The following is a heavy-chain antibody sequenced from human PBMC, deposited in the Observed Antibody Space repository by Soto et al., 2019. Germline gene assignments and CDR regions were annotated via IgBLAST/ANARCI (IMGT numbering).Heavy chain of an antibody. CDR1: GYTFSNYG. V-gene: IGHV1-18*01. D-gene: IGHD2-2*01. Sequence: ASVKVSCKTSGYTFSNYGITWVRQAPGQPLEWLGWISLYSDGTNYAQKFQGRVSMTTDTSTTTAYMELRSLRSDDTAVYYCARVVPGAEAWFGPWGQGNLVTSPQ. J-gene: IGHJ5*02. CDR3: ARVVPGAEAWFGP. CDR2: ISLYSDGT.